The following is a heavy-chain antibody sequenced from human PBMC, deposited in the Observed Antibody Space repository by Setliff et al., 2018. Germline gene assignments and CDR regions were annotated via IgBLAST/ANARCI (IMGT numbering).Heavy chain of an antibody. CDR1: GDTLTTYA. J-gene: IGHJ4*02. D-gene: IGHD3-22*01. V-gene: IGHV1-69*13. Sequence: GASVKVSCKASGDTLTTYAIHWVRQAPGQGLEWMGRIIPVFGTAKYAQEFQGRVTISADESTRTAYLDLRSLRFEDTAVYYCARDTRDKYDTSGYYLSLDSWGQGTLVTVSS. CDR3: ARDTRDKYDTSGYYLSLDS. CDR2: IIPVFGTA.